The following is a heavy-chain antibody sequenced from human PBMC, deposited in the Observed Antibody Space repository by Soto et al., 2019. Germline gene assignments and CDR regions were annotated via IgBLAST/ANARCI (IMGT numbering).Heavy chain of an antibody. D-gene: IGHD2-2*01. CDR3: ARQMGYCSTISCYPWFDP. Sequence: SETLSLTCTVSAGSISSFYWSWTRQPPGKGLEWIGYIYYSGNTNYNPSLKSRVTISVDTSKNQFSLKLTSVTAADTAVYYCARQMGYCSTISCYPWFDPWGQGTLVTVSS. CDR2: IYYSGNT. V-gene: IGHV4-59*08. J-gene: IGHJ5*02. CDR1: AGSISSFY.